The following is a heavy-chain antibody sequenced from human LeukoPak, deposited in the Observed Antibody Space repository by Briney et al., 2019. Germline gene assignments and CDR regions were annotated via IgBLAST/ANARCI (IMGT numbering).Heavy chain of an antibody. Sequence: GASVTVSFKSSGYSFTKYFMHWVRQAPGQGMEWMGIINTSGGSPTYAQKFQGRVTMTTDTSTSTVYMELSSLRSEDTAVYYCARESLRAFDIWGQGTMVTVSS. V-gene: IGHV1-46*01. CDR1: GYSFTKYF. CDR3: ARESLRAFDI. CDR2: INTSGGSP. D-gene: IGHD4-17*01. J-gene: IGHJ3*02.